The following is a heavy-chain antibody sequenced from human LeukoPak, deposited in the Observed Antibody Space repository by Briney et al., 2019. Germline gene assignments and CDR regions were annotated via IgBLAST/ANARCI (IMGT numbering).Heavy chain of an antibody. Sequence: GGSLRLSCAASGFTFSSYWRSWVRQAPGKGLEWVANIKQDGSEKYYVDSVKGRFTISRDNAKNSLYLQMNSLRAEDTAVYYCASRGDYFDYWGQGTLVTVSS. CDR3: ASRGDYFDY. CDR2: IKQDGSEK. D-gene: IGHD4-17*01. V-gene: IGHV3-7*03. CDR1: GFTFSSYW. J-gene: IGHJ4*02.